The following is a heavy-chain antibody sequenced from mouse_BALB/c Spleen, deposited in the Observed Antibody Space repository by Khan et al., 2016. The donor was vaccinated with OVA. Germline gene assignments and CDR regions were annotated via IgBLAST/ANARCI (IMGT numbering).Heavy chain of an antibody. J-gene: IGHJ1*01. V-gene: IGHV1-4*01. CDR2: INPSNGYT. D-gene: IGHD2-14*01. CDR1: GYTFTSYT. Sequence: VQLQESGAELARPGASVKMSCKASGYTFTSYTMHWVKQRPGQGLEWIGYINPSNGYTNYIQKFKDKATLTADKSSSTAYMQLSSLTSEDSAVDYCVRSGAYYRYDGYFDVWGAGTTVTVSS. CDR3: VRSGAYYRYDGYFDV.